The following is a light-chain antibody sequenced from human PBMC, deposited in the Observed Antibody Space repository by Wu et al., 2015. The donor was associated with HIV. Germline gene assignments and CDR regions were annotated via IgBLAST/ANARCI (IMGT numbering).Light chain of an antibody. CDR2: GAS. CDR1: QSISGTH. CDR3: QQYGSSPVT. Sequence: EIVLTQFPATLSFSPGQRVTLSCRASQSISGTHLAWYQQKPGQAPRLLISGASTRATGIPDRFSGRGSGTDFTLITSRLEPEDVAVYYCQQYGSSPVTFGQGTKVEIK. V-gene: IGKV3-20*01. J-gene: IGKJ1*01.